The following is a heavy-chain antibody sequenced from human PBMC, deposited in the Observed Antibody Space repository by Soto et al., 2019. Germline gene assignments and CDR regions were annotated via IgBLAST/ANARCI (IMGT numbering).Heavy chain of an antibody. CDR3: ARGRITPMVRGINRLALFDY. J-gene: IGHJ4*02. Sequence: SETLSLTCAVYNGSFSNYYWTWIRQPPGKGLEWIGEISHSGSTHYIPALKSRLTISVDTSKNQLSLNLKSVTAADTGVYYCARGRITPMVRGINRLALFDYRGQGTLVTVSS. CDR1: NGSFSNYY. D-gene: IGHD3-10*01. CDR2: ISHSGST. V-gene: IGHV4-34*01.